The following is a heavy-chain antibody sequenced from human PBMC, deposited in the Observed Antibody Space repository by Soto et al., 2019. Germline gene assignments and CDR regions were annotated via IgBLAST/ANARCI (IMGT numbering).Heavy chain of an antibody. D-gene: IGHD3-10*01. CDR3: ARAVDVYYGSEGYLDS. CDR1: GGSISGDY. J-gene: IGHJ4*02. Sequence: SETLSLTCTVSGGSISGDYWSWVRQPPGKGLAWIGYISHRRSTNYSPSLKSRVTMSVDTSKNQFFLNLTSVTAADTALYYCARAVDVYYGSEGYLDSWGPGTPVT. CDR2: ISHRRST. V-gene: IGHV4-59*01.